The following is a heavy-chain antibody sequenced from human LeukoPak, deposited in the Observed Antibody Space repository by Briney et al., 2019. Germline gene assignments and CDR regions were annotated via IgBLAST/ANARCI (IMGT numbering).Heavy chain of an antibody. V-gene: IGHV4-39*01. CDR3: ARLLARNTGYFVTLDI. Sequence: SETLSLTCSVSGGSISRSGYVWAWIRQAPGKGMDWIGTISASGSTHYNPSLKSRVIMSVDTSKNQFSLRLNSVTAADTAVYYCARLLARNTGYFVTLDIWGQGTMVTVSS. CDR1: GGSISRSGYV. CDR2: ISASGST. D-gene: IGHD3-9*01. J-gene: IGHJ3*02.